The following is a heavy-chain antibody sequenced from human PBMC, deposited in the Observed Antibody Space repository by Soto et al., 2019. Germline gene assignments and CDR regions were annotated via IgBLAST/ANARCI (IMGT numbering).Heavy chain of an antibody. D-gene: IGHD2-2*01. CDR2: IYHSGST. J-gene: IGHJ6*02. Sequence: KPSETLSLTCAVSGYSISSVYYWGCIRQPPGKGLEGIGSIYHSGSTSYNPSLKSRGTISVDTSKNQFSMKLGSVTAADTAVYYCARDSARYCSSTSCYYYYGMDVWGQGTTVTVSS. CDR3: ARDSARYCSSTSCYYYYGMDV. CDR1: GYSISSVYY. V-gene: IGHV4-38-2*02.